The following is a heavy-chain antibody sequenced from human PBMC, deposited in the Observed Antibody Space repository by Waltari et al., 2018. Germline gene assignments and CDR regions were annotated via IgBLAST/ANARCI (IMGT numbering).Heavy chain of an antibody. CDR2: SSSSSSYI. CDR3: ARDPEIRLVAGTYYYYGMDV. D-gene: IGHD6-19*01. J-gene: IGHJ6*02. V-gene: IGHV3-21*01. CDR1: GFTFSSYS. Sequence: EVQLVESGGGLVTPGGSLRLSCAASGFTFSSYSMNWVRQAPGKGLEGVSSSSSSSSYIYYADSVKGRFTISRDNAKNSLYLQMNSLRAEDTAVYYCARDPEIRLVAGTYYYYGMDVWGQGTTVTVS.